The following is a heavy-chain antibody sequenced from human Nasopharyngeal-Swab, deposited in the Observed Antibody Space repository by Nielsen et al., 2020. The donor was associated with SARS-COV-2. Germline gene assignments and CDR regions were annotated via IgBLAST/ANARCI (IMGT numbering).Heavy chain of an antibody. Sequence: GESLKISCAASGFTLSNNNMNWVRQAPGRGLEWVSYISSSSSTIYYVDSVKGRFTISRDIAKNSLYLQMNSLSDEDTAVYYCAKDPPLYASGRILDAFDIWGQGTMVTVSS. CDR1: GFTLSNNN. J-gene: IGHJ3*02. CDR2: ISSSSSTI. CDR3: AKDPPLYASGRILDAFDI. D-gene: IGHD3-10*01. V-gene: IGHV3-48*02.